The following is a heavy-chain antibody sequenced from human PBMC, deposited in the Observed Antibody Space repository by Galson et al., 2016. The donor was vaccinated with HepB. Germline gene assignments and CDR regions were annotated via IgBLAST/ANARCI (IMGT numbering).Heavy chain of an antibody. J-gene: IGHJ6*02. V-gene: IGHV3-23*01. CDR3: AYNQNYGAGVYWFYGMDV. CDR2: ITSGGTT. D-gene: IGHD3-10*01. Sequence: SLRLSCAASGFSFSSYAMSWVRQAPGKGLEWVSGITSGGTTYYADSVKGRFTISRDNAKTSLYLQMNSLRADDTAVYYCAYNQNYGAGVYWFYGMDVWGQGTTVTVAS. CDR1: GFSFSSYA.